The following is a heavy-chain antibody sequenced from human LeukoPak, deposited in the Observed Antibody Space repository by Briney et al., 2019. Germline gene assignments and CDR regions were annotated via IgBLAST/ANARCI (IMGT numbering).Heavy chain of an antibody. CDR2: ISPSGAST. V-gene: IGHV1-46*01. CDR3: TRGGYGGPRVAFDY. Sequence: GRSLRLSCAASGFTFSSYAMHWVRQAPGQGLEWMGIISPSGASTSYAQKFQGRVTMTRDTSTSTVYMELSSLRSEDTAVYYCTRGGYGGPRVAFDYWGQGTLVTVSS. CDR1: GFTFSSYA. J-gene: IGHJ4*02. D-gene: IGHD1-1*01.